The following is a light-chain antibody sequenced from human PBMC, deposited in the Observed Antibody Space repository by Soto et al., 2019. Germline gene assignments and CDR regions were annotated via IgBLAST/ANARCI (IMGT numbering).Light chain of an antibody. V-gene: IGKV1-5*01. CDR1: QSVSGS. CDR3: QQYETYSPT. Sequence: EIQMTQSHSTLSASVGDRVTITCRASQSVSGSLAWYQQKSGRPPKVLIYDASTLEDGVPSRFSGSGSGTEFTLSISSLQPDDFETYYCQQYETYSPTFGQGTKVDIK. CDR2: DAS. J-gene: IGKJ1*01.